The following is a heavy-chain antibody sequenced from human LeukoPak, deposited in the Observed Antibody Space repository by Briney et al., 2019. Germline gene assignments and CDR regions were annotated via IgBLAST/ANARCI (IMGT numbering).Heavy chain of an antibody. J-gene: IGHJ4*02. Sequence: GGSLRLSCAASGFTFSSYAMHWVRQAPGKGLEWVAVISYDGSNKYYADSVKGRFTISRDNSKNTLYLQMNSLRAEDTAVYYCAKDRDWYYFDYWGQGTLVTVSS. CDR1: GFTFSSYA. D-gene: IGHD5-24*01. V-gene: IGHV3-30*04. CDR2: ISYDGSNK. CDR3: AKDRDWYYFDY.